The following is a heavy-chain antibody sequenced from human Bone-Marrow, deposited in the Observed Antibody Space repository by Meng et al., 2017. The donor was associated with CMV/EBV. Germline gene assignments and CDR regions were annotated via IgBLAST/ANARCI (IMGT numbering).Heavy chain of an antibody. CDR1: GFTFSDYY. CDR3: ARNFAGGLDV. D-gene: IGHD2/OR15-2a*01. J-gene: IGHJ6*02. Sequence: GESLKISCAASGFTFSDYYMSWIRQAPGKGLEWVSYISSSGSTIYYADSVKGRFTISRDNAKNSLYLQMNNLRVEDTAVYYCARNFAGGLDVWGQGTTVTVSS. V-gene: IGHV3-11*01. CDR2: ISSSGSTI.